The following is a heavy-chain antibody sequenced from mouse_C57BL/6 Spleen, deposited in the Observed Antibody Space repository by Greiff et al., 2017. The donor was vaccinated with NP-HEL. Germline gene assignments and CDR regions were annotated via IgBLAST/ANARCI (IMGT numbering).Heavy chain of an antibody. CDR1: GYSFTSYY. CDR3: ARGDDYGGNYFDY. Sequence: QVQLQQSGPELVKPGASVKISCKASGYSFTSYYIHWVKQRPGQGLEWIGWIYPGSGNTKYNEKFKGKATLTADTSSSTAYMQLSSLTSEDSAVYYCARGDDYGGNYFDYWGQGTTLTVSS. V-gene: IGHV1-66*01. J-gene: IGHJ2*01. D-gene: IGHD2-4*01. CDR2: IYPGSGNT.